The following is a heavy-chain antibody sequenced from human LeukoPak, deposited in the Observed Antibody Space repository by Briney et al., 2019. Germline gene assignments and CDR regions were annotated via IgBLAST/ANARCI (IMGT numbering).Heavy chain of an antibody. J-gene: IGHJ5*02. CDR2: ISAYNGNT. CDR3: ARDLWVYGSGSYGWFDP. Sequence: ASVKVSCKASGYTFTSYGISWVRQAPGQGLEWMGWISAYNGNTNYAQKLQGRVTMTTDTSTSTAYMELRSLRSDDTAVYYCARDLWVYGSGSYGWFDPWGQGTLVTVSS. V-gene: IGHV1-18*01. D-gene: IGHD3-10*01. CDR1: GYTFTSYG.